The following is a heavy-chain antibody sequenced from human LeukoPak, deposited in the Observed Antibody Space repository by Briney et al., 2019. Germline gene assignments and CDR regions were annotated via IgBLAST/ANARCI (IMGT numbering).Heavy chain of an antibody. CDR1: GYTFTSYG. Sequence: ASVKVSCKASGYTFTSYGISWVRQAPGQGLEWKGWISAYNGNTNYAQKLQGRVTMTTDTSTSTAYMELRSLRSDDTAVYYCARTPLLWFGELSLYFDYWGQGTLVTVSS. D-gene: IGHD3-10*01. J-gene: IGHJ4*02. CDR2: ISAYNGNT. V-gene: IGHV1-18*01. CDR3: ARTPLLWFGELSLYFDY.